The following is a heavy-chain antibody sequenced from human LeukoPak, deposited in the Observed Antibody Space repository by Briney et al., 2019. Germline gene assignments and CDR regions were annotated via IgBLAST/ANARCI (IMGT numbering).Heavy chain of an antibody. Sequence: SDTLSLTCTVSGGSISNFYWSWIRHPAGKGLEWIGRVYASGNANYNPSLKSRVTIPADTSRNHFSLRLRSVTAADTAVYYCARPNSMIRGVPDAFDIWGQGTVVTVSS. CDR3: ARPNSMIRGVPDAFDI. V-gene: IGHV4-4*07. CDR1: GGSISNFY. J-gene: IGHJ3*02. CDR2: VYASGNA. D-gene: IGHD3-10*01.